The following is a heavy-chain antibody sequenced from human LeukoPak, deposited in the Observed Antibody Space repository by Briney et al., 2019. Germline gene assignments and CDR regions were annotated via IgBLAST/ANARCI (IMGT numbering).Heavy chain of an antibody. D-gene: IGHD6-6*01. CDR3: ARGKSTSLYSSSSYNWFDP. CDR2: IYYSGST. Sequence: SETLSLSCTVSGGSISSYYWSWIRQPPGKGLECIGYIYYSGSTNYNPSLKSRVTISVDTSKNQFSLKLSSVTAADTAVYYCARGKSTSLYSSSSYNWFDPWGQGTLVTVSS. V-gene: IGHV4-59*01. J-gene: IGHJ5*02. CDR1: GGSISSYY.